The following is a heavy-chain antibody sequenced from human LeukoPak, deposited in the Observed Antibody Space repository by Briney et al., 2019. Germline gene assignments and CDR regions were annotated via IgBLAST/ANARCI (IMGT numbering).Heavy chain of an antibody. CDR3: ARERDYYDSSGVDY. V-gene: IGHV3-30-3*01. J-gene: IGHJ4*02. CDR1: GFTFSSYA. Sequence: GGSLRLSCAASGFTFSSYAMHWVRQAPGKGLEWVAVISYDGSNKYYADSVKGRFTISRDNSKNTLYLQMNSLRAEDTAVYYCARERDYYDSSGVDYWGQGTLVTVSS. D-gene: IGHD3-22*01. CDR2: ISYDGSNK.